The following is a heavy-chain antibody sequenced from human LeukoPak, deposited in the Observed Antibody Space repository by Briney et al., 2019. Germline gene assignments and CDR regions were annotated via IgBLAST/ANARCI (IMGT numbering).Heavy chain of an antibody. Sequence: ASVKVSCKASGYTFTGYYMHWVRQAPGQGLEWVGWINPNSGGTNYAQKFQGRVTMTRDTSISTAYMELSRVRSDDTAVYYCARGDIVVVPAAHSRDYWGQGTLVTVSS. J-gene: IGHJ4*02. V-gene: IGHV1-2*02. CDR2: INPNSGGT. D-gene: IGHD2-2*01. CDR3: ARGDIVVVPAAHSRDY. CDR1: GYTFTGYY.